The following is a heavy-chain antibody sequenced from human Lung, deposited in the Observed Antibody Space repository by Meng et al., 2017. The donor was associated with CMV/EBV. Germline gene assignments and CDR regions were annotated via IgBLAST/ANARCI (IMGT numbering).Heavy chain of an antibody. CDR3: AYTYDFWSGYYPPGMDV. Sequence: ASVXVSXKASGYTFTGYYMHWVRQAPGQGLEWMGWINPNSGGTNYAQKFQGRVTMTRDTSISTAYMELSRLRSDDTAMYYCAYTYDFWSGYYPPGMDVWGQGTTVTVSS. J-gene: IGHJ6*02. CDR1: GYTFTGYY. V-gene: IGHV1-2*02. D-gene: IGHD3-3*01. CDR2: INPNSGGT.